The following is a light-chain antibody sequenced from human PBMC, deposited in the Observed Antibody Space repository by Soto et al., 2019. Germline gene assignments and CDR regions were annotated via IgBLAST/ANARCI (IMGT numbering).Light chain of an antibody. J-gene: IGLJ1*01. CDR2: EGS. CDR1: SSDVGSYNL. CDR3: CSYGGSATSYV. Sequence: QSALAQPASVSGSPGQSITISCTGTSSDVGSYNLVSWYQQYPGKAPKLIIYEGSKRPSGVSNRFSGSKSGSTASLTISGLQAEDEGDYYCCSYGGSATSYVFGTGTKVTVL. V-gene: IGLV2-23*01.